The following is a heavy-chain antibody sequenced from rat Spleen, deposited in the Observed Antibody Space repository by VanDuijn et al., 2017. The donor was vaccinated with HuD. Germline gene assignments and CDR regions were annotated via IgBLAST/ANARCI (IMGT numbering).Heavy chain of an antibody. CDR1: GFTFSNAA. Sequence: VQLVESGGGLVQPKESLKISCAASGFTFSNAAMYWVRQAPGKGLECIARIRTKPNYYATYYADSVKGRFTISRDNAHNTLYLQMSKLGAEDTAIYYCVREEFGVRDWGQGVLVTVSS. CDR3: VREEFGVRD. CDR2: IRTKPNYYAT. J-gene: IGHJ2*01. V-gene: IGHV10-5*01. D-gene: IGHD4-3*01.